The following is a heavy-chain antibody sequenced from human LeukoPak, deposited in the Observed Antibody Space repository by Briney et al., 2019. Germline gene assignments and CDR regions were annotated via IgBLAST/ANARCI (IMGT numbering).Heavy chain of an antibody. J-gene: IGHJ4*02. CDR3: AKGHSTHGTGFDY. Sequence: PGGSLRLSCVASGFTFRDSAMSWVRQAPGKGLEWVSAISGSGDTTYYADSVKGRFTISRDNFKNTLYLQMNSLRVEDTAVYYCAKGHSTHGTGFDYWGQGTLVIVSS. D-gene: IGHD2/OR15-2a*01. CDR2: ISGSGDTT. V-gene: IGHV3-23*01. CDR1: GFTFRDSA.